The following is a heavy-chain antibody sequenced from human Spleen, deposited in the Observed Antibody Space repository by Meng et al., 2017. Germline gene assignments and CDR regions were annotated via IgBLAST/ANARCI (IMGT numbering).Heavy chain of an antibody. Sequence: GSLRLSCAVYGGSFSGYYWSWIRQPPGKGLEWIGEINHSGSTNYNPSLKSRVTISVDTSMHQFSLRLSSVTAADTAVYYCATTPVRGVISYFDYWGQGTLVTVSS. V-gene: IGHV4-34*01. CDR1: GGSFSGYY. CDR2: INHSGST. CDR3: ATTPVRGVISYFDY. J-gene: IGHJ4*02. D-gene: IGHD3-10*01.